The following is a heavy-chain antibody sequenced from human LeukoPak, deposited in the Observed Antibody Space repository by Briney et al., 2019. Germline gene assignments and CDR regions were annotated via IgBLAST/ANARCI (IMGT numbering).Heavy chain of an antibody. CDR3: ARDSRRGVLRFLEHGWEFDP. J-gene: IGHJ5*02. CDR1: GGSISSGDYY. V-gene: IGHV4-30-4*08. D-gene: IGHD3-3*01. CDR2: IYYSGST. Sequence: ASETLSLTCTVSGGSISSGDYYWSWIRQPPGKGLEWIGYIYYSGSTYYNPSLKSRVTISVDTSKNQFSLKLSSVTAAGTAVYYCARDSRRGVLRFLEHGWEFDPWGQGTLVTVSS.